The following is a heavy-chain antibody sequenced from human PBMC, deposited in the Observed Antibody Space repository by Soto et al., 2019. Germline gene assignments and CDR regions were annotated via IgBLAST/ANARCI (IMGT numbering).Heavy chain of an antibody. Sequence: QVQLQESGPGLVKPSETLSLTCTVSGGSISSYYWSWIRQPPGKGLEWIGYIYYSGSTNYNPSLKSRVTISVDTSKNQFSLKLSSVTAADTAVYYCVRPSVAGSPWGMDVWGQGTTVTVSS. CDR2: IYYSGST. V-gene: IGHV4-59*08. D-gene: IGHD6-19*01. J-gene: IGHJ6*02. CDR3: VRPSVAGSPWGMDV. CDR1: GGSISSYY.